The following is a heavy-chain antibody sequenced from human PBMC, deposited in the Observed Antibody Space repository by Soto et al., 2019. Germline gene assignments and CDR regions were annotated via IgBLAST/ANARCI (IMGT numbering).Heavy chain of an antibody. CDR1: GYTFTSYG. J-gene: IGHJ3*02. V-gene: IGHV1-18*01. Sequence: ASVKVSCKASGYTFTSYGISWVRQAPGQGLEWMGWISAYNGNTNYAQKLQGTDTITTDTPTTTAYMEVRRVRSDDTAVYYCARVYSGYDRHAFDIWGQGTMVTVSS. CDR2: ISAYNGNT. CDR3: ARVYSGYDRHAFDI. D-gene: IGHD5-12*01.